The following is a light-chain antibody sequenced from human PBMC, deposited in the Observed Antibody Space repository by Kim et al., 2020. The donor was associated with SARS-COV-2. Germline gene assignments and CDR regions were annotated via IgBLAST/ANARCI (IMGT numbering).Light chain of an antibody. CDR2: EGT. J-gene: IGLJ3*02. CDR1: SSDVGGYNY. V-gene: IGLV2-8*01. Sequence: PGQSVTISCTGTSSDVGGYNYVSWYQQHPDKAPKLMIYEGTKRPAGVPDRFSGSKSGNTASLTVSGLQAEDEADYYCSSYAGSNWVFGGGTQLTGL. CDR3: SSYAGSNWV.